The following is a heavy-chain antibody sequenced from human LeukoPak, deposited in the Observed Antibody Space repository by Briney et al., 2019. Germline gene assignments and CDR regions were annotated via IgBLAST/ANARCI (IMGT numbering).Heavy chain of an antibody. CDR2: ISAYNGNT. V-gene: IGHV1-18*04. D-gene: IGHD3-10*01. CDR3: ARVLLWFGEPTDYFDY. J-gene: IGHJ4*02. Sequence: ASVTVSFKASGYTFTIYGISWVRQAPGQGREGMGWISAYNGNTNYAQKLQGRVTMTTDTSTSTAYMELRSLRSDDTAVYYCARVLLWFGEPTDYFDYWGRGTLVTVSS. CDR1: GYTFTIYG.